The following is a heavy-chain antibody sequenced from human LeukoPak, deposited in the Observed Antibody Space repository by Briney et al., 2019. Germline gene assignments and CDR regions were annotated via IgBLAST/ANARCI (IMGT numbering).Heavy chain of an antibody. CDR1: GFNFSGHA. Sequence: GGSLRLSCTASGFNFSGHAMHWSRRTQAKGLEWVPVISYNGVNTNYGDSVTGRFTIPRDNSRNTVYGQMDSLRSEDTAVYYCARARTSWHGASIDYWGQGTLVTVSS. CDR2: ISYNGVNT. CDR3: ARARTSWHGASIDY. J-gene: IGHJ4*02. D-gene: IGHD1-14*01. V-gene: IGHV3-30*03.